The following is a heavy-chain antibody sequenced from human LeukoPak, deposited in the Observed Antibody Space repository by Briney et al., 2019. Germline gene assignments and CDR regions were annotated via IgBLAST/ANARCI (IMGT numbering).Heavy chain of an antibody. D-gene: IGHD6-13*01. V-gene: IGHV1-69*05. J-gene: IGHJ4*02. CDR3: ARAPIAAAATYYFDY. CDR2: IIPIFGTA. Sequence: ASVKVSCKASGGTFSSYAISWVRQAPGQGLEWMGGIIPIFGTANYAQKFQGRVTITTDESTSTAYMELSSLRSEDTAVYYCARAPIAAAATYYFDYWGQGTLVTVSS. CDR1: GGTFSSYA.